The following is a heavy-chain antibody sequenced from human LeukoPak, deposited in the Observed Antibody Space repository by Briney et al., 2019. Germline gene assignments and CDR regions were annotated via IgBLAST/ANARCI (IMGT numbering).Heavy chain of an antibody. D-gene: IGHD6-13*01. CDR2: ISGSGGST. V-gene: IGHV3-23*01. Sequence: GGSLRLSCAASGFTFSSYAMSWVRQAPGKGLEWVSAISGSGGSTYYADSVKGRFTISRENAKNSLYLQMNSLRAGDTAVYYCARVFGGSSSWPDAFDIWGQGTMVTVSS. CDR1: GFTFSSYA. CDR3: ARVFGGSSSWPDAFDI. J-gene: IGHJ3*02.